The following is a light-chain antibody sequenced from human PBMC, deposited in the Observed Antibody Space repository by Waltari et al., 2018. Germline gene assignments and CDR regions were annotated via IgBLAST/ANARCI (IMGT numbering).Light chain of an antibody. Sequence: ERVLTQSPATLSVSPGDRVTLYCSASQSVKDNLAWYQQKPGQPPRLLIYGASTRATGIPARFSGSGSGSEYSLTSRSLQSEDFAVYYCQQCDNWPLTFGGGTRVEIK. J-gene: IGKJ4*01. CDR3: QQCDNWPLT. CDR2: GAS. V-gene: IGKV3-15*01. CDR1: QSVKDN.